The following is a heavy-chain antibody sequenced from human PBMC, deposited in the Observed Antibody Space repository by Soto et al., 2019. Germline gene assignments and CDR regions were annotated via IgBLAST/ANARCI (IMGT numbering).Heavy chain of an antibody. Sequence: GGSLRLSCAASGFTFSSYAMRWVRQAPGKGLEWVSAISGSGGSTYYADSVKGRFTISRDNSKNTVYLQMNSLRGEDTAVYYCARRGSGSYYDYWGQGTLVTVSS. D-gene: IGHD1-26*01. CDR1: GFTFSSYA. V-gene: IGHV3-23*01. CDR3: ARRGSGSYYDY. J-gene: IGHJ4*02. CDR2: ISGSGGST.